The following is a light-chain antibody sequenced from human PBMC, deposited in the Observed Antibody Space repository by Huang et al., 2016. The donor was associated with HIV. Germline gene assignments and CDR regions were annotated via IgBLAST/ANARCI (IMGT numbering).Light chain of an antibody. V-gene: IGKV3-15*01. CDR3: HQYNNWLLS. CDR1: RSVSTN. Sequence: EIVMTQSPATLSVSPGQSVTLSCRANRSVSTNLDWDQQRHGQAPRLLIYGSSTRAPGIPARFSGSGSGTDFSLTISSLQSEDFALYYCHQYNNWLLSFGGGTRV. CDR2: GSS. J-gene: IGKJ4*01.